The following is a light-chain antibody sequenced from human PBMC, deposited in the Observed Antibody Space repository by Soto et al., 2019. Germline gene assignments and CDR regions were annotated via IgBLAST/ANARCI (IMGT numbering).Light chain of an antibody. V-gene: IGKV1-5*01. CDR1: QSISTW. Sequence: DIQMTQSPSSLSASVGDRVTVTCRASQSISTWLAWYQQKPGKAPKLVIFEATTLETGVPSRFSGSGSGTDFTLTITSLQPDDLSTYYGQQYSTYWTFGQGTKVEVK. J-gene: IGKJ1*01. CDR3: QQYSTYWT. CDR2: EAT.